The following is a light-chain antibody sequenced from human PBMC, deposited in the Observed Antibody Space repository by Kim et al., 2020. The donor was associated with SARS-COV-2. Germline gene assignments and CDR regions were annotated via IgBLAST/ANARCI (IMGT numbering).Light chain of an antibody. CDR3: QQSYSIPYT. Sequence: GARVTIPCRASQSIDSYLNWYQQKPGRAPKLLVYAASSLRSGVPSRFSGSGSGTAFSLVIRGLQPEDFATYYCQQSYSIPYTFGPGTKV. V-gene: IGKV1-39*01. CDR2: AAS. J-gene: IGKJ2*01. CDR1: QSIDSY.